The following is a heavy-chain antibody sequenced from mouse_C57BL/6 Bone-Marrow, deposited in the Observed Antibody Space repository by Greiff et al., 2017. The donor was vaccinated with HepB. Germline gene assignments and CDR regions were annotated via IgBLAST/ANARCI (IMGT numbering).Heavy chain of an antibody. CDR1: GFTFSDYG. D-gene: IGHD1-2*01. CDR3: ARLGLSGPYYAMDY. CDR2: ISSGSSTI. Sequence: EVQLMESGGGLVKPGGSLKLSCAASGFTFSDYGMHWVRQAPEKGLEWVAYISSGSSTIYYADTVKGRFTISRDNAKNTLFLQMTSLRSEDTAMYYCARLGLSGPYYAMDYWGQGTSVTVSS. J-gene: IGHJ4*01. V-gene: IGHV5-17*01.